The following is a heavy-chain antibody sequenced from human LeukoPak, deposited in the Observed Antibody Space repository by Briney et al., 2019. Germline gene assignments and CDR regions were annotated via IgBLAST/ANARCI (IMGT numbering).Heavy chain of an antibody. V-gene: IGHV4-39*07. CDR3: ARVGYSGYDNRGSFDY. CDR2: IYYSGTT. J-gene: IGHJ4*02. D-gene: IGHD5-12*01. Sequence: SETLSLTCSVSGGSISSSNYYWGWIRQPPGKGLEWIGTIYYSGTTYYNPSLKSRVTISVDTSKNQFSLRLSSVTAADTAVYYCARVGYSGYDNRGSFDYWGQGTLVTASS. CDR1: GGSISSSNYY.